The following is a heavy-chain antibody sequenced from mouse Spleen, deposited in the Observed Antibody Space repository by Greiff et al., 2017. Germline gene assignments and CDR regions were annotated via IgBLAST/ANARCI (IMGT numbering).Heavy chain of an antibody. CDR2: IDPSDSYT. CDR3: ARGDHRFAWFAY. D-gene: IGHD3-3*01. J-gene: IGHJ3*01. Sequence: VQLQQPGAELVMPGASVKLSCKASGYTFTSYWMHWVKQRPGQGLEWIGEIDPSDSYTNYNQKFKGKATLTVDKSSSTAYMQLSSLTSEDSAVYYCARGDHRFAWFAYWGQGTLVTVSA. V-gene: IGHV1-69*01. CDR1: GYTFTSYW.